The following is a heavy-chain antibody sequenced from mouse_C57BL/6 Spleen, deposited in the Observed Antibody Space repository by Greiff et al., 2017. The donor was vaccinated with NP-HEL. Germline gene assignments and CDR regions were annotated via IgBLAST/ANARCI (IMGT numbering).Heavy chain of an antibody. CDR1: GFTFSDYG. Sequence: DVQLVESGGGLVKPGGSLKLSCAASGFTFSDYGMHWVRQAPEKGLEWVAYISTGSSTIYYADTVKGRFTISRDNAKNTLFLQMTSVRSEETAMYYCASDGNYGYFDVWGTGTTVTVAS. V-gene: IGHV5-17*01. CDR3: ASDGNYGYFDV. CDR2: ISTGSSTI. J-gene: IGHJ1*03. D-gene: IGHD2-1*01.